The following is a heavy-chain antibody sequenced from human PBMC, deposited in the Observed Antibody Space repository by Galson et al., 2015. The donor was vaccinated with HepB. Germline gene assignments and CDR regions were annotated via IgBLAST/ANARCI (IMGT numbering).Heavy chain of an antibody. CDR2: IREDGSDK. J-gene: IGHJ4*02. CDR1: GFIFSSSS. CDR3: ARETAGYSYPDS. D-gene: IGHD2-15*01. Sequence: SLRLSCAASGFIFSSSSMTWVRQAPGEGLEWVANIREDGSDKYYVDSVKGRFTISRDNAKNTLFLQMNSLRAEDTAVYYCARETAGYSYPDSWGQGTLVTVSS. V-gene: IGHV3-7*01.